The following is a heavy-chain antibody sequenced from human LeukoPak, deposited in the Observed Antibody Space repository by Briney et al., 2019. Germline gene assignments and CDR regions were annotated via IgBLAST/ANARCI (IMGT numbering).Heavy chain of an antibody. V-gene: IGHV3-21*01. J-gene: IGHJ4*02. CDR3: ARGGTVITV. CDR2: ISSGSIHV. Sequence: RGSRRLSCAASGFTYSSYSMNWVRQAPGKGLEWVSAISSGSIHVDYADSVKGRFTISRDNAKNSLYLQMNSLRAEDTAVYYCARGGTVITVWGQGTLVTVSS. CDR1: GFTYSSYS. D-gene: IGHD4-17*01.